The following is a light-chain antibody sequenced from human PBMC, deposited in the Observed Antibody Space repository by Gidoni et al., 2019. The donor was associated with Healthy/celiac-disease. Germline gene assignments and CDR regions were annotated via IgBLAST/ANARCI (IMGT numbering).Light chain of an antibody. CDR2: GAS. CDR3: QQYNNCPYT. V-gene: IGKV3-15*01. CDR1: QRVSSN. J-gene: IGKJ2*01. Sequence: EIVMTQSPATRSVSPGERATLSCRASQRVSSNLAWYQQKPGQAPRLLIYGASTRATGIPARFSGSGSGTEFTLTISSLQSEDFAVYYCQQYNNCPYTFGQGTKLEIK.